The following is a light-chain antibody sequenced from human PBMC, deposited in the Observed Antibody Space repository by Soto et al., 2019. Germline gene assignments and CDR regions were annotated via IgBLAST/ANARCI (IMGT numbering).Light chain of an antibody. CDR2: GAS. J-gene: IGKJ1*01. CDR3: QQYGSSPTT. V-gene: IGKV3-20*01. CDR1: HSVDTSN. Sequence: ELVLTQSPGTLSLSPGDSAALSCRASHSVDTSNVAWYQQRPGQAPRVLIYGASSRATGIPDRFSGSGSGTDFTLTISRLEPEDFAVYFCQQYGSSPTTFGQGTKVDIK.